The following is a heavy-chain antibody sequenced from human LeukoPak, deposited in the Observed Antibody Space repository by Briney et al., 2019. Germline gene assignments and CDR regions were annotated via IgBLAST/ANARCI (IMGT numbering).Heavy chain of an antibody. Sequence: GGSLRLSCAASGFTFGSYWMSWVRQAPGKGLEWVANIKQDGSEKYYVDSVKGRFTISRDNAKNSLYLQMNNLRAEDTAVYYCARDDYGDYAFDYWGQGTLVTVSS. D-gene: IGHD4-17*01. J-gene: IGHJ4*02. CDR1: GFTFGSYW. V-gene: IGHV3-7*03. CDR2: IKQDGSEK. CDR3: ARDDYGDYAFDY.